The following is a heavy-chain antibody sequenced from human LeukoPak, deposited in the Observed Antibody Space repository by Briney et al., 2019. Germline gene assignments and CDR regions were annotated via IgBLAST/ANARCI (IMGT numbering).Heavy chain of an antibody. D-gene: IGHD1-26*01. CDR1: GXSISRSSYY. CDR2: FFYSGNT. Sequence: PSETLSLTCTVSGXSISRSSYYWGWIRQTPGKGLEWMGSFFYSGNTYYNPSLNSRVTISVETSKNQFSLRLSSVTAADTAVYYCAGTVGATFHFDYWGQGTLVTVSS. CDR3: AGTVGATFHFDY. J-gene: IGHJ4*02. V-gene: IGHV4-39*01.